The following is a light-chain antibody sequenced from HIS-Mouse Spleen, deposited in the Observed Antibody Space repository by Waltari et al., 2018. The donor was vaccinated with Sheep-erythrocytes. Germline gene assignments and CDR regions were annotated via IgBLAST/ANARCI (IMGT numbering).Light chain of an antibody. V-gene: IGLV2-11*01. J-gene: IGLJ1*01. Sequence: QSALTQPRSVSGSPGQSVTISCTGTSSDVGGYNYVSWYQQHPGKAPKLMIYDVSKRSSGVADRFSGCKSGSTASLTISGLQAEDEADYYCCSYAGSYNHVFATGTKVTVL. CDR2: DVS. CDR1: SSDVGGYNY. CDR3: CSYAGSYNHV.